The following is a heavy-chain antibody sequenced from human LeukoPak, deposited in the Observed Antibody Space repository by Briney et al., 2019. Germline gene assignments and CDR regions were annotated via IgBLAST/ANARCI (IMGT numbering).Heavy chain of an antibody. Sequence: EGSLRLSCAASGFTFSSYGMHWVRQAPGKGLEWVAVISYDGSNKYYADSVKGRFTISRDNSKNTLYLQMNSLRAEDTAVYYCAKDPQQLDRYYFDYWGQGTLVTVSS. V-gene: IGHV3-30*18. J-gene: IGHJ4*02. CDR3: AKDPQQLDRYYFDY. D-gene: IGHD6-13*01. CDR2: ISYDGSNK. CDR1: GFTFSSYG.